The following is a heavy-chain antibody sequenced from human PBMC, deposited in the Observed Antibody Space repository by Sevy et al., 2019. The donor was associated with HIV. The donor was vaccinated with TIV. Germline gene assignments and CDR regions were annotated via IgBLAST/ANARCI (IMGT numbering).Heavy chain of an antibody. CDR1: GYTFTNYY. CDR2: IDPSGDST. CDR3: ARDRDPSGSYLEYFYYAMDV. J-gene: IGHJ6*02. D-gene: IGHD1-26*01. Sequence: ASVKVSCKASGYTFTNYYIYWVRQAPGQGLEWMGIIDPSGDSTTYTQKFQGRVTVTTDTSTGTVYMELSSLRSDDTAVYFCARDRDPSGSYLEYFYYAMDVWGQGTTVTVSS. V-gene: IGHV1-46*01.